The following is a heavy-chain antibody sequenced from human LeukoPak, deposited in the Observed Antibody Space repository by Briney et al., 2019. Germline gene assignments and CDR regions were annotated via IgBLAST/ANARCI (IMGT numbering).Heavy chain of an antibody. J-gene: IGHJ4*02. CDR2: VYYSGYT. D-gene: IGHD6-6*01. Sequence: SEALSLTCTVSGGSISSSSYYWGWIRQPPGKGLEWVGSVYYSGYTYYNPSLKSRVTISVDTSNDQFSLKLSSVTAADTAVYYCAKDEYYYDHWGQGTLVTVSS. CDR1: GGSISSSSYY. V-gene: IGHV4-39*02. CDR3: AKDEYYYDH.